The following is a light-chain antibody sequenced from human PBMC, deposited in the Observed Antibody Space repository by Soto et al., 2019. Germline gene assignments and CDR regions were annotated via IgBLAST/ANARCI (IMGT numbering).Light chain of an antibody. CDR1: SSNIGARYD. Sequence: QSVLTQPPSVSGAPGQRVTISCTGGSSNIGARYDVHWYQQLPGTAPKLLIYGNNNRPSGVPDRFSGSKSGTSASLAITGLQAEDEADYYCQSYDSSLSGSVFGGGTKLTVL. J-gene: IGLJ2*01. V-gene: IGLV1-40*01. CDR2: GNN. CDR3: QSYDSSLSGSV.